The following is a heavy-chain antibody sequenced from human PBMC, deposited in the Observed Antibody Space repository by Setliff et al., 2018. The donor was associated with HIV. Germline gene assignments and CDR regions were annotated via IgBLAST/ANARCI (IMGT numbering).Heavy chain of an antibody. CDR2: INAANGHA. CDR3: ARTDYDSGKSVLDS. Sequence: SGFTFSKSAIHWVRQAPGQRLELMAWINAANGHAKYSQKFQGRVTITRDTSATIAYMELSSLTSEDTALYFCARTDYDSGKSVLDSWGQGTLVTVSS. V-gene: IGHV1-3*01. CDR1: GFTFSKSA. D-gene: IGHD3-10*01. J-gene: IGHJ5*01.